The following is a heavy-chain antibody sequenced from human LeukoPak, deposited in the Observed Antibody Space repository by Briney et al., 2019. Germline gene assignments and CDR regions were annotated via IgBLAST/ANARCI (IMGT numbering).Heavy chain of an antibody. V-gene: IGHV3-33*06. CDR3: AKAGFIVVVTAIPGEFDY. Sequence: GRSLRLSCAASGFTFSSYGMHWVRQAPGKGLEWVAVIWYDGSNKYYADSVKGRFTIPRDNSKNTLYLQMNSLRAEDTAVYYCAKAGFIVVVTAIPGEFDYWGQGTLVTVSS. CDR2: IWYDGSNK. J-gene: IGHJ4*02. D-gene: IGHD2-21*02. CDR1: GFTFSSYG.